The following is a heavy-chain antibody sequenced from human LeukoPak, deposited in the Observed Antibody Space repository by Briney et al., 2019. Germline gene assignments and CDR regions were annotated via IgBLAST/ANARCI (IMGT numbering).Heavy chain of an antibody. V-gene: IGHV4-61*02. D-gene: IGHD3-22*01. J-gene: IGHJ4*02. CDR3: ARGAIYYYDSSGYYHYFDY. CDR2: IYTSGST. CDR1: GGSISSGSYY. Sequence: SETLSLTCTVSGGSISSGSYYWSWIRQPAGKGLEWIGRIYTSGSTNYNPSFKSRVTISVDTSKNQFSLKLSSVTAADTAVYYCARGAIYYYDSSGYYHYFDYWGQGTLVTVSS.